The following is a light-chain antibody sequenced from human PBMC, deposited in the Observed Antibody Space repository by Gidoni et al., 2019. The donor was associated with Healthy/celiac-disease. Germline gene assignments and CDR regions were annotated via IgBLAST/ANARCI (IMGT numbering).Light chain of an antibody. Sequence: EIVMTQSPATLSVSPWERATLSCRASQSVSSNLAWYQQKPGHAPRLLIYGASTRATGIPARFSVSGSWTEFTLTIRSLQSEDFAVYYCQQYNNWPPSTFXGXTKVEIK. CDR3: QQYNNWPPST. CDR2: GAS. V-gene: IGKV3-15*01. CDR1: QSVSSN. J-gene: IGKJ4*01.